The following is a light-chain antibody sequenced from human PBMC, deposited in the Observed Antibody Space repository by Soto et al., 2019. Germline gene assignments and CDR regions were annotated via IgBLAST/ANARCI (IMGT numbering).Light chain of an antibody. J-gene: IGKJ4*01. CDR1: QGISNW. CDR3: QQANSFPLT. Sequence: DIQMTQSPSSVSASVGDRVSITCRASQGISNWLAWYQQKPGRAPKLLIYTGYSLQSGVPSRFSGTVSGTDFTLTISSLQPEDVATYYCQQANSFPLTFGGGTKVEIK. V-gene: IGKV1-12*01. CDR2: TGY.